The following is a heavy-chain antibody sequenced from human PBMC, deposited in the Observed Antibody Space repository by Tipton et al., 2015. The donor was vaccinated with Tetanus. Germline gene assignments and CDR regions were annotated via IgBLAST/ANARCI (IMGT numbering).Heavy chain of an antibody. Sequence: QVQLVQFGGGVVQPGRSLRLSCAASGFRFSYSGMHWVRQAPGKGLEWVAVIAFDGKNERYADSVKGRFIISRDNSKNTLYLQMNSLRPEDTAVYYCAKEFQRARIRFFDSWGQGTQVTASS. V-gene: IGHV3-30*18. CDR3: AKEFQRARIRFFDS. CDR1: GFRFSYSG. J-gene: IGHJ4*02. D-gene: IGHD2-15*01. CDR2: IAFDGKNE.